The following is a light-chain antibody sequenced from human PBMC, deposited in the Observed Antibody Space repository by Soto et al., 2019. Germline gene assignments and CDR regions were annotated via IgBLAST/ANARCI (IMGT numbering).Light chain of an antibody. CDR1: QGIRND. Sequence: AFQMTQSPSSLSASVGDRVTITCRASQGIRNDLGWYQQKPGKAPKLLISAASSLQSGVPSRFSGSGSGTDFTLTISSLQPEDFATYYCLQDFDYPWTFGQGTKVELK. CDR3: LQDFDYPWT. J-gene: IGKJ1*01. CDR2: AAS. V-gene: IGKV1-6*01.